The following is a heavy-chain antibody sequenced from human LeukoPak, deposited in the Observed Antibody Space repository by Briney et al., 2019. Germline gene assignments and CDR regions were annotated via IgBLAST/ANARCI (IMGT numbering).Heavy chain of an antibody. D-gene: IGHD2-21*01. CDR1: GYTFTGYY. V-gene: IGHV1-2*02. Sequence: ASVKVSCKASGYTFTGYYMHWVRQAPGQGLEWMGWINPNSGGTNYAQKFQGRATMTRDTSISTAYMELSRLRSDDTAVYYCAREDGEVVIASFDYWGQGTLVTVSS. J-gene: IGHJ4*02. CDR2: INPNSGGT. CDR3: AREDGEVVIASFDY.